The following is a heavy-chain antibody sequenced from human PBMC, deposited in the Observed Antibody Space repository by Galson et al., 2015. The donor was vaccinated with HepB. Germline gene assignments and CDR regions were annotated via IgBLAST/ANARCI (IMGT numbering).Heavy chain of an antibody. CDR2: INPNSGGT. Sequence: SVKVSCKASGYTFTGYYMHWVRQAPGQGLEWMGWINPNSGGTNYAQKFQGRVTMTRDTSISTAYMELSRLRSDDTAVYYCARSGTVTTERLFDYWGQGTLVTVSS. D-gene: IGHD4-11*01. CDR3: ARSGTVTTERLFDY. V-gene: IGHV1-2*02. J-gene: IGHJ4*02. CDR1: GYTFTGYY.